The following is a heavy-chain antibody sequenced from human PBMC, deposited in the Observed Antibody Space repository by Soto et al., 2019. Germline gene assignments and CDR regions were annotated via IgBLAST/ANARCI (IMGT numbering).Heavy chain of an antibody. CDR2: ISGSGGST. D-gene: IGHD2-21*01. CDR1: GFTFSSYA. V-gene: IGHV3-23*01. J-gene: IGHJ5*02. CDR3: AKSRRGAVAIGWFDP. Sequence: GGSLRLSCAASGFTFSSYAMSWVRQAPGKGLEWVSAISGSGGSTYYADSVKGRFTISRDNSKNTLYLQMNSLRAEDTAVYYCAKSRRGAVAIGWFDPWGRGTLVTVSS.